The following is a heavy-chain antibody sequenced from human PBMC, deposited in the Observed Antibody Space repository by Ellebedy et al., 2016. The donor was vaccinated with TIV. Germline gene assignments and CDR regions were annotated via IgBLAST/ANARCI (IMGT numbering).Heavy chain of an antibody. CDR1: GFTFSSYG. Sequence: PGGSLRLSCAASGFTFSSYGMHWVRQAPGKGLEWVAVTSHDGSKRYYAYSVKGRFTISRDNSKNTLYLQMNSLIAEDTAVYYCAKTGVVITTHYGMDVWGQGTTVTVSS. D-gene: IGHD3-3*01. J-gene: IGHJ6*02. CDR3: AKTGVVITTHYGMDV. V-gene: IGHV3-30*18. CDR2: TSHDGSKR.